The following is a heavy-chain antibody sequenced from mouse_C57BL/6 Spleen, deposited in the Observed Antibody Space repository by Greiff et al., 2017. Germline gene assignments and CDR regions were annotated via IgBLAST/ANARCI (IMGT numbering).Heavy chain of an antibody. CDR3: VRQGGVTTKYYAMDY. V-gene: IGHV10-1*01. Sequence: EVKVEESGGGLVQPKGSLKLSCAASGFSFNTYAMNWVRQAPGKGLEWVARIRSKSNNYATYYADSVKDRFTISRDDSESMLYLQMNNLKTEDTAMYYCVRQGGVTTKYYAMDYWGQGTSVTVSS. CDR2: IRSKSNNYAT. CDR1: GFSFNTYA. D-gene: IGHD2-2*01. J-gene: IGHJ4*01.